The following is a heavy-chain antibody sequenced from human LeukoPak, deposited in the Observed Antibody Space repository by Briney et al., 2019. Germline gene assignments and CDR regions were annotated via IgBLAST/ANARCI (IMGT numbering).Heavy chain of an antibody. CDR2: IKSMTDGGTT. Sequence: AGSRFTCSNVWRGWDRQGPGNGWKWFGRIKSMTDGGTTDDDAPVKGRFSISRNDSKSTLYLQMNSLKTEDTAVYYCTAAPTPFFDYWGQGTLVTVSS. J-gene: IGHJ4*02. CDR1: RFTCSNVW. CDR3: TAAPTPFFDY. V-gene: IGHV3-15*01.